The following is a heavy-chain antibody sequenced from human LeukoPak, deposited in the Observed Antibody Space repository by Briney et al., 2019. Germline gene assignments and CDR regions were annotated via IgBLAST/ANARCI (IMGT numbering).Heavy chain of an antibody. CDR3: ARDEGQLAGYYFDY. CDR1: GGSISSYY. D-gene: IGHD6-6*01. V-gene: IGHV4-4*07. CDR2: IKTSGST. J-gene: IGHJ4*02. Sequence: SETLSLTGTVSGGSISSYYWSWIRQPAGKGLEWIGRIKTSGSTNYNPSLKSRVTMSVDTSKNQFSLKLTSVTAADTAVYYCARDEGQLAGYYFDYWGQGTLVTVSS.